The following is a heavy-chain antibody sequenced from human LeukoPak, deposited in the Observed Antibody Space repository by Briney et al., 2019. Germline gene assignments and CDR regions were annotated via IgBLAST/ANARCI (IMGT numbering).Heavy chain of an antibody. CDR3: ARGLGYCSGGSCYTVYFDY. Sequence: GGSLRLSCAASGFTFSSYAMHWVRQAAGKGLEWVAVISYDGSNKYYADSVKGRFTISRDNSKNTLYLQMNSLRAEDTAVYYCARGLGYCSGGSCYTVYFDYWGQGTLVTVSS. CDR2: ISYDGSNK. CDR1: GFTFSSYA. D-gene: IGHD2-15*01. J-gene: IGHJ4*02. V-gene: IGHV3-30*04.